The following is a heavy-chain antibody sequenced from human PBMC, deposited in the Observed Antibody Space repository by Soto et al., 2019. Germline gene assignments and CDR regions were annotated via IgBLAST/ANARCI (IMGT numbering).Heavy chain of an antibody. D-gene: IGHD6-19*01. Sequence: QVQLVESGGSLVQHGRSLRRSSAASGFTFSSYAMHWVRQAPGKGLEWVAVISYDGSNKYYADSVKGRVTISRDNAKNPLYLQMNIQRAEDTAVYYCAGTGSSGWYGDYWGQGTLVTVSS. V-gene: IGHV3-30-3*01. CDR3: AGTGSSGWYGDY. J-gene: IGHJ4*02. CDR2: ISYDGSNK. CDR1: GFTFSSYA.